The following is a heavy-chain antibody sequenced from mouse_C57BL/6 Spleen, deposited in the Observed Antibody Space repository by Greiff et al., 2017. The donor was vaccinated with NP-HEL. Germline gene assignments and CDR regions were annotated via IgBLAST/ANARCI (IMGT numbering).Heavy chain of an antibody. CDR2: IDPSDSYT. V-gene: IGHV1-50*01. J-gene: IGHJ2*01. D-gene: IGHD2-2*01. Sequence: VQLQQPGAELVKPGASVKLSCKASGYTFTSYWMQWVKQRPGQGLEWIGEIDPSDSYTNYNQKFKGKATLTVDTSSSTAYMQRSSLTSEDSAVYYCARCGRLRKGDYWGQGTTLTVSS. CDR1: GYTFTSYW. CDR3: ARCGRLRKGDY.